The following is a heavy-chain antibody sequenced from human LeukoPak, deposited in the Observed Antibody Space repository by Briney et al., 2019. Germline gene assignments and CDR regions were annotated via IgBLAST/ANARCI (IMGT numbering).Heavy chain of an antibody. CDR1: GFTFSSYW. V-gene: IGHV3-74*01. CDR3: ARVRYFDWLLGDWFDP. D-gene: IGHD3-9*01. CDR2: INSDGRST. Sequence: PGGSLRLSCAASGFTFSSYWMHWVRHAPGKGLVWVSRINSDGRSTSYADSVKGRFTISRDNAKNTLYLQMNSLRAEDTAVYYCARVRYFDWLLGDWFDPWGQGTLVTVSS. J-gene: IGHJ5*02.